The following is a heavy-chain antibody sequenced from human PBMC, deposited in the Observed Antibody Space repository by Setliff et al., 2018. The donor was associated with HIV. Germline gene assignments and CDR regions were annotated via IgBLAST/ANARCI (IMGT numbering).Heavy chain of an antibody. V-gene: IGHV4-61*02. CDR3: ARGWPNGGNIVGDYYYYYMDG. J-gene: IGHJ6*03. D-gene: IGHD1-26*01. CDR1: GGSISSGSHY. Sequence: SETLSLTCTVSGGSISSGSHYWSWIRQPAGKGLERIGRIHSSGSTNYNPSLKSRVTTSVDTSKNQFTLKLSSVTAADTAVYYCARGWPNGGNIVGDYYYYYMDGWGKGTTVTVSS. CDR2: IHSSGST.